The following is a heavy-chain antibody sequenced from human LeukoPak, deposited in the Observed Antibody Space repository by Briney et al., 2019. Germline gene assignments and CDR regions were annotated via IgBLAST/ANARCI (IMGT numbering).Heavy chain of an antibody. J-gene: IGHJ6*02. Sequence: GESLKISCKGSGYSFTSYWIGWVRQMPGKGLEWMGIIYPGDSDTRYSPSFQGQVTISADKSISTAYLQWSSLKASDTAMYYCARWNYYGSGSYSFNYYYYYGMDVWGQGTTVTVSS. CDR1: GYSFTSYW. V-gene: IGHV5-51*01. CDR2: IYPGDSDT. CDR3: ARWNYYGSGSYSFNYYYYYGMDV. D-gene: IGHD3-10*01.